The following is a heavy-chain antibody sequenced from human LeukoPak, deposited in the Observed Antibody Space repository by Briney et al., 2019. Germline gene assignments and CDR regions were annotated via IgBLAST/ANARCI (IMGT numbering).Heavy chain of an antibody. CDR2: ISGSSSNT. V-gene: IGHV3-23*01. D-gene: IGHD5-18*01. CDR1: GFTFSSYA. J-gene: IGHJ4*02. Sequence: GGSLRLSCAASGFTFSSYAMSWVRQAPGNGLECVSVISGSSSNTYYADSVKGRFTISRDNSKNTLYLQMNSVRVEDTAVYYCAKGQWIQLWSPHNLWGQGTLVTVSS. CDR3: AKGQWIQLWSPHNL.